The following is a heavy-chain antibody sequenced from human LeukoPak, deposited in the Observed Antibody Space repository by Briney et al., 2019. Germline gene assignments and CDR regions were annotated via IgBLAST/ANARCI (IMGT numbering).Heavy chain of an antibody. J-gene: IGHJ6*03. D-gene: IGHD5-18*01. Sequence: ASVKVSCKASGYTFTSYGISWVRQAPGQGLEWMGWISAYNGNTNYAQKLQGRVTMTTDTSTSTAYMELRSLRSDDTAVYYCARGPRGYSYGPYYYYYMDVWGKGTTVTVSS. CDR2: ISAYNGNT. CDR3: ARGPRGYSYGPYYYYYMDV. CDR1: GYTFTSYG. V-gene: IGHV1-18*01.